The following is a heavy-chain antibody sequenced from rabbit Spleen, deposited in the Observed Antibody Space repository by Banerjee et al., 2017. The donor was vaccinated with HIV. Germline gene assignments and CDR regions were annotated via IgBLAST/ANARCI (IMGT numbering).Heavy chain of an antibody. CDR2: IDPVFGIT. Sequence: QLKESGGGLVQPGGSLKLSCKASGFTLSSYYMNWVRQAPGKGLEWIGYIDPVFGITYYANWVNGRFSISRENAQNTVFLQMTSLTAADTATYFCARDLAGVVGWNFKLWGPGTLVTVS. J-gene: IGHJ4*01. V-gene: IGHV1S7*01. D-gene: IGHD4-1*01. CDR1: GFTLSSYY. CDR3: ARDLAGVVGWNFKL.